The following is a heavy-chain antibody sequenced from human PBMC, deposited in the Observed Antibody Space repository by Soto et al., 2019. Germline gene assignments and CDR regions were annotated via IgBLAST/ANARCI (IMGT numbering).Heavy chain of an antibody. Sequence: TLSLTCTVSGTSISSYYWSWIRQPPGKGLEWIANIHYSGTTNYNPSLASRVTLSVDTSKNQFSLKMTSVTAADRAMYFCARYNSYAIDYWGRGTLVTVSS. J-gene: IGHJ4*02. CDR1: GTSISSYY. CDR3: ARYNSYAIDY. CDR2: IHYSGTT. V-gene: IGHV4-59*01. D-gene: IGHD2-8*01.